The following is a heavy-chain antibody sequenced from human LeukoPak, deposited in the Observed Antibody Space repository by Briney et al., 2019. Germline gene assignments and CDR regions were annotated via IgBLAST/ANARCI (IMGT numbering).Heavy chain of an antibody. Sequence: GGSLRLSCAASGFTFSDYAMNWVRQAPGKGLEWVSAITGRSGQTYYADSVKGRFTISRDNPENTLFLQMNSLRAEDTAIYYCAKADDSGRGRDFFDYWGQGTLVTVSS. J-gene: IGHJ4*02. CDR3: AKADDSGRGRDFFDY. CDR2: ITGRSGQT. D-gene: IGHD3-22*01. V-gene: IGHV3-23*01. CDR1: GFTFSDYA.